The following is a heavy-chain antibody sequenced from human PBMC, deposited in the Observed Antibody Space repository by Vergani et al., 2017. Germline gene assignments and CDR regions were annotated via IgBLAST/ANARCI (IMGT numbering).Heavy chain of an antibody. Sequence: QVQLVQSGAEVKKPGSSVKVSCKASGGTFSSYAISWVRQAPGQGLEWMGGIIPIFGTANYAQKFQGRVTMAAGESTSTAYMEMSSLRSEDTAVYYCARAQGPVGATWFDPWGQGTLVTVSS. V-gene: IGHV1-69*01. D-gene: IGHD1-26*01. CDR3: ARAQGPVGATWFDP. J-gene: IGHJ5*02. CDR1: GGTFSSYA. CDR2: IIPIFGTA.